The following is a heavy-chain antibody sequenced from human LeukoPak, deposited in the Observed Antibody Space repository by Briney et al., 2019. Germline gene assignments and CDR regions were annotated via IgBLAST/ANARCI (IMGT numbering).Heavy chain of an antibody. J-gene: IGHJ4*02. V-gene: IGHV3-23*01. D-gene: IGHD1-26*01. CDR2: ISGSGGST. Sequence: GGSLRLSCAASGFTFSSYAMSWVRQAPGKGLGWVSAISGSGGSTYYADSVKGRFTISRDNSKNTLYLQMNSLRAEDTAVYYCANSGFGVGATIDYWGQGTLVTVSS. CDR3: ANSGFGVGATIDY. CDR1: GFTFSSYA.